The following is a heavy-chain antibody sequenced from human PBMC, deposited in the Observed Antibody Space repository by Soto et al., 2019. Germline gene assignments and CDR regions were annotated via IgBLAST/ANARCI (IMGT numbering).Heavy chain of an antibody. CDR2: INPHSGGT. J-gene: IGHJ4*02. CDR3: ARSEWTPHLDIYY. V-gene: IGHV1-2*02. D-gene: IGHD3-3*01. Sequence: SVKVSCNASGYTFTCYYMHWVRQAPGQGLEWMGWINPHSGGTNDAQTFQGSVTMTRDTSISTAYMELSRLRSDDTAVYYCARSEWTPHLDIYYWGQGTLVTVSS. CDR1: GYTFTCYY.